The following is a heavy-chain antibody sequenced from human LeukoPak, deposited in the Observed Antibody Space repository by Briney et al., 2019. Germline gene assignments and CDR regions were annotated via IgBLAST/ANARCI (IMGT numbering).Heavy chain of an antibody. D-gene: IGHD6-13*01. J-gene: IGHJ5*02. CDR1: GYTFTSYG. V-gene: IGHV1-18*01. Sequence: ASVKVSCKASGYTFTSYGISWVRQAPGQGLEWMGWISAYNGNTNYAQKLQGRVTMTTDTSTSTAYMELRSLRSDDTAVYHCARQVGSSSSHNWFDPWGQGTLVTVSS. CDR2: ISAYNGNT. CDR3: ARQVGSSSSHNWFDP.